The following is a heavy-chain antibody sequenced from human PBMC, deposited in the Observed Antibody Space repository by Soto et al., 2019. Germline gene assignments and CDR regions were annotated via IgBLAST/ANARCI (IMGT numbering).Heavy chain of an antibody. V-gene: IGHV1-2*02. J-gene: IGHJ4*02. D-gene: IGHD2-21*01. Sequence: ASVKVSCKASGYTFTGYYMHWVRQAPGQGLEWMGWINPNSGGTNYAQKFQGRVTMTRDTSISTAYMELSRLRSDGTAVYYCARSTLLHIVVGDYWGQGTLVTVSS. CDR1: GYTFTGYY. CDR2: INPNSGGT. CDR3: ARSTLLHIVVGDY.